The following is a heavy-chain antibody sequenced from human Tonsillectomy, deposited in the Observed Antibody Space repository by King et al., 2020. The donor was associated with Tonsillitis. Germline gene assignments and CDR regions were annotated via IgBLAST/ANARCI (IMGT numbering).Heavy chain of an antibody. CDR3: AKDLRITVFGVPLVAD. CDR1: GFTFSSYA. V-gene: IGHV3-30*18. CDR2: ISFHGSNK. J-gene: IGHJ4*02. D-gene: IGHD3-3*01. Sequence: VQLVESGGGVVQPGRSLRLSCAASGFTFSSYAMHWVRQAPGQGLEWVAFISFHGSNKYYADSVKGRFTVSRDNSKNTLYLQMNSLRGDDTAMYYCAKDLRITVFGVPLVADWGQGTLVTVSS.